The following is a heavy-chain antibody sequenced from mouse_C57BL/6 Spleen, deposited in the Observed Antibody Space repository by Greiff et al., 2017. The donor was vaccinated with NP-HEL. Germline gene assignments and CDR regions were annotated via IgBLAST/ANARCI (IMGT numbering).Heavy chain of an antibody. J-gene: IGHJ2*01. CDR3: ASSYDYDGYYFDY. Sequence: EVMLVESGGGLVKPGGSLKLSCAASGFTFSSYTMSWVRQTPEKRLEWVATISGGGGNTYYPDSVKGRFTISRDNAKNTLYLQMSSLRSEDTALYYCASSYDYDGYYFDYWGQGTTLTVSS. D-gene: IGHD2-4*01. CDR1: GFTFSSYT. V-gene: IGHV5-9*01. CDR2: ISGGGGNT.